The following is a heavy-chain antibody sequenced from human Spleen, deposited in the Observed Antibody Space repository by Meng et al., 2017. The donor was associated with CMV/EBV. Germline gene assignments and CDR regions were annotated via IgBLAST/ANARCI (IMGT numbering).Heavy chain of an antibody. CDR2: IYYSGST. Sequence: GSVSSGSYYWSWIRQPPGKGLEWIGYIYYSGSTNYNPSLKSRVTISVDTSKNQFSLKLSSVTAADTAVYYCARGFYDYRAWGNGFDPWGQGTLVTVSS. J-gene: IGHJ5*02. CDR3: ARGFYDYRAWGNGFDP. CDR1: GSVSSGSYY. D-gene: IGHD4-11*01. V-gene: IGHV4-61*01.